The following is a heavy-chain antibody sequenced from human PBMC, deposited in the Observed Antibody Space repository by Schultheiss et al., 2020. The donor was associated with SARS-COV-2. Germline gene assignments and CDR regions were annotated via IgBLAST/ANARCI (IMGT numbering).Heavy chain of an antibody. V-gene: IGHV1-2*06. D-gene: IGHD2-15*01. CDR1: GGTFSSYA. CDR3: ARVCSSGTICYYFDY. CDR2: VNPHTGGA. J-gene: IGHJ4*02. Sequence: ASVKVSCKASGGTFSSYAISWVRQAPGQGLEWMGRVNPHTGGANYAQTFQGRVTLTRDTSTSTAYMELSGLRSDDTAVYYCARVCSSGTICYYFDYWGQGTLVTVSS.